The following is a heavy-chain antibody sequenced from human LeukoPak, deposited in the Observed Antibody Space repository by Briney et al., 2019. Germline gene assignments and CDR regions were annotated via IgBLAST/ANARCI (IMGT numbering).Heavy chain of an antibody. CDR2: INHSGST. J-gene: IGHJ4*02. D-gene: IGHD3-22*01. V-gene: IGHV4-34*01. CDR1: GGSFSGYY. Sequence: PSETLSLTCAVYGGSFSGYYWSWIRQPPGKGLEWIGEINHSGSTNYNPSLKSRVTISVDTSKNQFSLKLSSVTAADTAVCYCARGQGAKYYYDSSGYPYYFDYWGQGTLVTVSS. CDR3: ARGQGAKYYYDSSGYPYYFDY.